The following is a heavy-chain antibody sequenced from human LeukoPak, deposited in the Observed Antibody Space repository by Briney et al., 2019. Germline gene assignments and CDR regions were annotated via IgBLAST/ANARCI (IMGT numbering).Heavy chain of an antibody. CDR2: MNPNSGNT. J-gene: IGHJ4*02. CDR3: ARVGGYSYGYEFDY. D-gene: IGHD5-18*01. V-gene: IGHV1-8*01. CDR1: GYTFTSYD. Sequence: ASVKVSCKASGYTFTSYDINWGRQATGQGLEWRGWMNPNSGNTGYAQKFQGRVTMTRNTSISTAYMELSSLRSEDTAVYYCARVGGYSYGYEFDYWGQGTLVTVSS.